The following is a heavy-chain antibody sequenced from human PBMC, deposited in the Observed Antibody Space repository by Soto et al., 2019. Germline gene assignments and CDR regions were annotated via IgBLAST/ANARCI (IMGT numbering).Heavy chain of an antibody. D-gene: IGHD3-9*01. V-gene: IGHV1-18*01. J-gene: IGHJ4*02. CDR1: GYTLTSYG. Sequence: VSEKVSLNASGYTLTSYGIIWVRQAHGQGLEWMGWISAYNGNTNYAQKLQGRVTMTTDTSTSTAYMELRSLRSDDTAVYYCAREVRYFDWTCPDYWGQGTLVTVSS. CDR3: AREVRYFDWTCPDY. CDR2: ISAYNGNT.